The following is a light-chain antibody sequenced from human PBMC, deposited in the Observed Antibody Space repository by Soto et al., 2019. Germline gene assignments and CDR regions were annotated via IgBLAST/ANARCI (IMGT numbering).Light chain of an antibody. CDR3: QHYGTSPT. CDR2: GAS. CDR1: QSVSSDY. Sequence: EIVLTQSPGTLSLSPGERATLSCRASQSVSSDYLAWYQQKPGQAHRLLIYGASNRATGIPDRFSGSGSGTDFALTISRLEPEDFAVYYCQHYGTSPTFGQGAKVEIK. J-gene: IGKJ1*01. V-gene: IGKV3-20*01.